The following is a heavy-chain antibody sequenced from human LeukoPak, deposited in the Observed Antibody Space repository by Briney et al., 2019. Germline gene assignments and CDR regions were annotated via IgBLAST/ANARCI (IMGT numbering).Heavy chain of an antibody. V-gene: IGHV4-61*02. CDR2: IYTSVST. D-gene: IGHD4-17*01. CDR3: ARDDRYGDFHRV. CDR1: GGSISSDSYY. J-gene: IGHJ6*04. Sequence: PSETLSLTCTVSGGSISSDSYYWSWIRQPAGKGLDWIGRIYTSVSTNYNPSLNSRVTISVDTSKNQSSLRLNSMTAEDTGVYYCARDDRYGDFHRVWGKGTTGTVSS.